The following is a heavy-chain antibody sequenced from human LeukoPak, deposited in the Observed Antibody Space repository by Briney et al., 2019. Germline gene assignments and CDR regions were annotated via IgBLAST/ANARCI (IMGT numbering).Heavy chain of an antibody. CDR3: AKDRRDAYTGDAFDT. CDR2: ISSSSSTI. Sequence: PGGSLRLSCAASGFTFSSYSMNWVRQAPGKGLEWVSYISSSSSTIYYADAVKGRFTISRDNSKNMLYLQMNSLRAEDTAVYYCAKDRRDAYTGDAFDTWGQGTMVTVSS. J-gene: IGHJ3*02. CDR1: GFTFSSYS. V-gene: IGHV3-48*01. D-gene: IGHD5-24*01.